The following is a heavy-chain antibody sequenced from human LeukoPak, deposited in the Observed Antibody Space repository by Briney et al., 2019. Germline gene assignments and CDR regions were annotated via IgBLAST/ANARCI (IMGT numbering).Heavy chain of an antibody. CDR2: IGSGGTTR. Sequence: PGGSLRLSCAVSGFPFSIYEMNWVRQAPGKGLEWVSNIGSGGTTRYYADSVKGRFSISRDNAKNSLYLQMNSLRVEDTGVYYCALLAVASDFDYWGQGALVTVSS. CDR3: ALLAVASDFDY. CDR1: GFPFSIYE. V-gene: IGHV3-48*03. J-gene: IGHJ4*02. D-gene: IGHD6-19*01.